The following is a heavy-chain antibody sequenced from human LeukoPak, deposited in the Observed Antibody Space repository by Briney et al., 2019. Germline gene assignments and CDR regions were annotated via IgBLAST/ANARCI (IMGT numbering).Heavy chain of an antibody. Sequence: QTGGSLRLSCAASGFTFSSYAMRWVRQAPGKGLEWVSSVSGSGGSTYYADSVKGRFTISRDNSKNTLYLQMNSLRAEDTAVYYCAKSPPGPSYGFWDYWGQGTLVTVSS. D-gene: IGHD5-18*01. J-gene: IGHJ4*02. V-gene: IGHV3-23*01. CDR3: AKSPPGPSYGFWDY. CDR1: GFTFSSYA. CDR2: VSGSGGST.